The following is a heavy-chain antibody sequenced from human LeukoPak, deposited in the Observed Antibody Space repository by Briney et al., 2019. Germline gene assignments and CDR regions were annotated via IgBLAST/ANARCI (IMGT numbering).Heavy chain of an antibody. CDR3: ARELPREVTLDY. D-gene: IGHD2-21*02. V-gene: IGHV3-74*01. CDR1: NFDFFSYG. J-gene: IGHJ4*01. Sequence: GGSLRLSCVASNFDFFSYGMQWVRQAPGKGLAWVSRIFTDGSTTSYADSVKGRFTISRDNAKTTLYLEMKSLRVEDTAVYYCARELPREVTLDYWGQGTLVTVSP. CDR2: IFTDGSTT.